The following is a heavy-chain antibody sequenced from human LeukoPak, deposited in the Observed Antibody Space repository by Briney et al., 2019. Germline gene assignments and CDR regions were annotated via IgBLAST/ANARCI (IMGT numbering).Heavy chain of an antibody. CDR3: ARGDMVRGLYYMDV. CDR2: VNPNSGGI. J-gene: IGHJ6*03. CDR1: GYTFTSYG. Sequence: ASVKVSCKASGYTFTSYGISWVRQAPGQGLEWMGWVNPNSGGIDYAQKFQGRITMTRETSISTAYMELNSLRSDDTAVYYCARGDMVRGLYYMDVWGRGTTVTVSS. D-gene: IGHD3-10*01. V-gene: IGHV1-2*02.